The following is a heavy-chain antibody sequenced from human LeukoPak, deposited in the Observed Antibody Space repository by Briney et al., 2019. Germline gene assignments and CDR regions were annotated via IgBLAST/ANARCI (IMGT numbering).Heavy chain of an antibody. CDR3: ARLIVGAVDH. Sequence: GGSLRLSCAAFTFTFSSYWMSWVRQAPGKGLEWVANIKQDGSEKYYVDSVKGRFTISRDNAKNSLYLQMNSLRAEDTAVYYCARLIVGAVDHWGQGTLVTVSS. D-gene: IGHD1-26*01. V-gene: IGHV3-7*01. CDR1: TFTFSSYW. J-gene: IGHJ4*02. CDR2: IKQDGSEK.